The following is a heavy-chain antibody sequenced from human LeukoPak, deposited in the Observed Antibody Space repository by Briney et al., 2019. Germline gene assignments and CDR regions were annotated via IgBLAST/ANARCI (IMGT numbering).Heavy chain of an antibody. D-gene: IGHD3-3*01. CDR3: FARAFWSGYYTGDY. CDR2: FDPEDGET. CDR1: GYTLTELS. J-gene: IGHJ4*02. V-gene: IGHV1-24*01. Sequence: ASVKVSCKVSGYTLTELSMHWVRQAPGKGLEWMGGFDPEDGETIYAQKFQGRVTMTEDTSTDTAYMELSSLRSEDTAVYYCFARAFWSGYYTGDYWGQGTLVTVSS.